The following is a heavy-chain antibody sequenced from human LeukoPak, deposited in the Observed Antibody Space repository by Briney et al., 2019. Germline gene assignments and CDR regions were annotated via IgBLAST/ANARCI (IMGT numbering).Heavy chain of an antibody. J-gene: IGHJ4*02. D-gene: IGHD2-21*02. CDR1: GGSISSYY. Sequence: SETLSLTCTVSGGSISSYYWSWIRQPPGKGLEWIGYIYYSGSTNYNPSLKSRVTISVDTTRNQFSLKLSSVTAADTAVYYCARFAYCGGHCWYYFDYWGQGSLVTVSS. CDR2: IYYSGST. CDR3: ARFAYCGGHCWYYFDY. V-gene: IGHV4-59*01.